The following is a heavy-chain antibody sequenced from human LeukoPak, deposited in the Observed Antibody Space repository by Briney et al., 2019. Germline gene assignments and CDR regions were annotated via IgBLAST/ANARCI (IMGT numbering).Heavy chain of an antibody. Sequence: GGSLRLSCAASGFNLSNYWMHWVRQAPGQGLVWVARINSDGRSTAYAGAVKGRFTISRDNAKNTVYLQMNSLRAEDTAVYYCGRPTHPSKYGSGSPLDLWGQGILITVSS. V-gene: IGHV3-74*01. CDR2: INSDGRST. J-gene: IGHJ5*02. CDR1: GFNLSNYW. D-gene: IGHD3-10*01. CDR3: GRPTHPSKYGSGSPLDL.